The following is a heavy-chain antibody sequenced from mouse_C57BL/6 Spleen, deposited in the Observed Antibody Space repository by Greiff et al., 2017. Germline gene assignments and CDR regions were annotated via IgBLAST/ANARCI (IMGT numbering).Heavy chain of an antibody. CDR3: ARSLITTVNWYFDV. J-gene: IGHJ1*03. V-gene: IGHV1-85*01. CDR2: IYPRDGST. D-gene: IGHD1-1*01. Sequence: VHLVESGPELVKPGASVKLSCKASGYTFTSYDINWVKQRPGQGLEWIGWIYPRDGSTKYNEKFKGKATLTVDTSSSTAYMELHSLTSEDSAVYFCARSLITTVNWYFDVWGTGTTVTVSS. CDR1: GYTFTSYD.